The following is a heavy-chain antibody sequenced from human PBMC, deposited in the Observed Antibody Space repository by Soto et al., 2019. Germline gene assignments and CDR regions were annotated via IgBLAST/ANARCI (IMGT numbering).Heavy chain of an antibody. CDR2: IYPGDSDT. V-gene: IGHV5-51*01. J-gene: IGHJ6*02. CDR3: ARQTVVVVPAAMEPHYGMDV. CDR1: GYIFTSYW. Sequence: PGESLKISCRGSGYIFTSYWIGWVRQMPGKGLEWMGIIYPGDSDTRYSPSFQGQVTISADKSISTAYLQWSSLKASDTAMYYCARQTVVVVPAAMEPHYGMDVWGQGTTVTVSS. D-gene: IGHD2-2*01.